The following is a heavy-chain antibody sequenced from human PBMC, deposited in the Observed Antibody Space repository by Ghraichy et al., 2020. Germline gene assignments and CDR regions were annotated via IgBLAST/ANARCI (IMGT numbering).Heavy chain of an antibody. J-gene: IGHJ4*02. V-gene: IGHV3-21*01. CDR2: ISSSSSYI. Sequence: GGSLRLSCAASGFTFSSYSMNWVRQAPGQGLAWVSSISSSSSYIYYADSVKGRFTISRDNAKNSLYLQMNSLRAEDTAVYYCARVYDSSGIDYWGQGTLVTVSS. CDR3: ARVYDSSGIDY. D-gene: IGHD3-22*01. CDR1: GFTFSSYS.